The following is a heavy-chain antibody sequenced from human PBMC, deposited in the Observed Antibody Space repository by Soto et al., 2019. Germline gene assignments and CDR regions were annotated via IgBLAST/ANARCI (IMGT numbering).Heavy chain of an antibody. D-gene: IGHD3-22*01. V-gene: IGHV1-2*04. CDR1: GYTFTSYY. CDR2: INPNSGGT. CDR3: ARGLTYYYVSSGYYTKDAFDI. J-gene: IGHJ3*02. Sequence: GASVKVSCKASGYTFTSYYMHWVRQAPGQGLEWMGWINPNSGGTNYAQKFQGWVTMTRDTSISTAYMELSRLRSDDTAVYYCARGLTYYYVSSGYYTKDAFDIWGQGTMVTVSS.